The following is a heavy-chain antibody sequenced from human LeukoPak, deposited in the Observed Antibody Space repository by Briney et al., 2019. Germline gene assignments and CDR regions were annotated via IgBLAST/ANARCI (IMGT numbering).Heavy chain of an antibody. J-gene: IGHJ6*02. CDR2: IYSGGST. V-gene: IGHV3-53*01. CDR1: GFTVSSIY. CDR3: ARGTIFGVDSMDVSGV. Sequence: GGSLRLSCAASGFTVSSIYMSWVRQAPGKGLEWVSVIYSGGSTYYADSVKGRFTISRDNSKNTLYLQMNSLRAEDTAVYYCARGTIFGVDSMDVSGVWGQGTTVTVSS. D-gene: IGHD3-3*01.